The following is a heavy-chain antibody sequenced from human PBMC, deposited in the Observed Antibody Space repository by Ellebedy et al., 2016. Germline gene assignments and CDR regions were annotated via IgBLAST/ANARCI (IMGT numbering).Heavy chain of an antibody. CDR3: ARDLGLYYYGMDV. J-gene: IGHJ6*02. V-gene: IGHV3-33*01. CDR2: IWYDGSNK. D-gene: IGHD3-16*01. CDR1: GFTFSSYG. Sequence: GESLKISCAASGFTFSSYGMHWVRQAPGKGLEWVAIIWYDGSNKYYADSVKGRFTISRDNAKNSLYLQMNSLRAEDTAVYYCARDLGLYYYGMDVWGQGTTVTVSS.